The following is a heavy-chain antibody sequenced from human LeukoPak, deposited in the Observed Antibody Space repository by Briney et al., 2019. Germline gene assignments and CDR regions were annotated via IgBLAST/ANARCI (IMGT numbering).Heavy chain of an antibody. D-gene: IGHD6-25*01. CDR1: GYSISSGYY. J-gene: IGHJ4*02. CDR2: IYHSGST. CDR3: ARVFTRLAAAFDN. V-gene: IGHV4-38-2*02. Sequence: SETLSLTCTVSGYSISSGYYWGWIRQPPGKGLEWIGSIYHSGSTYYNPSLKSRVTISVDTSKNQFYLRVNSLTAADAAVYYCARVFTRLAAAFDNWGQGTLVAVSS.